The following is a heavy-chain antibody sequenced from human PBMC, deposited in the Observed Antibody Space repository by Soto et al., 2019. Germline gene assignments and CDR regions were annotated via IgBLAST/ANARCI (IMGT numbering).Heavy chain of an antibody. Sequence: SQTLSLTCAISGDSVSSNSAAWNWIRQSPSRGLEWLGRTYNRSKWYNDYAVSVKSRITINPDTSKNQFSLQLNSVTPEDTAVYYCAREADGKPIYDFWSGYLAPFDYWGQGTLVTVSS. CDR3: AREADGKPIYDFWSGYLAPFDY. J-gene: IGHJ4*02. CDR2: TYNRSKWYN. V-gene: IGHV6-1*01. CDR1: GDSVSSNSAA. D-gene: IGHD3-3*01.